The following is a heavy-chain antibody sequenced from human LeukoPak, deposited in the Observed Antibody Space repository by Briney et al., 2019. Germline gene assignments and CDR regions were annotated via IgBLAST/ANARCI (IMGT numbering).Heavy chain of an antibody. CDR2: ISSSGYPI. V-gene: IGHV3-48*03. CDR3: VRGSLRLRAYYFDY. D-gene: IGHD3-10*01. Sequence: GGSLRLSCAASGFTFSSYEMNWVRQAPGKGLEWVSYISSSGYPIYYADSVKGRFTISRDNAKHSLYLQMNSLRAEDTSVYYCVRGSLRLRAYYFDYWGQGTLVTVSS. J-gene: IGHJ4*02. CDR1: GFTFSSYE.